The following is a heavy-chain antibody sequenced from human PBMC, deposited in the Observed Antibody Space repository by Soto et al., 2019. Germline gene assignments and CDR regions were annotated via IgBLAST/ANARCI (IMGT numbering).Heavy chain of an antibody. Sequence: PGESLKISCKGSGYSFTSYWTSWVRQMPGKGLEWMGRIDPSDSYTNYSPSFQGHVTISADKSISTAYLQWSSLKASDTAMYYCAGRRDGYYRCGAFDIWGQGTMVAVSS. J-gene: IGHJ3*02. D-gene: IGHD1-26*01. CDR1: GYSFTSYW. CDR3: AGRRDGYYRCGAFDI. V-gene: IGHV5-10-1*01. CDR2: IDPSDSYT.